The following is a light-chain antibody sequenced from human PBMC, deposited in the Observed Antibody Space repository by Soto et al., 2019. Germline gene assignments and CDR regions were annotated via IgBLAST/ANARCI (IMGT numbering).Light chain of an antibody. J-gene: IGKJ1*01. V-gene: IGKV1-5*03. CDR3: QRYNSYSEV. CDR2: KAS. Sequence: DIQMTQPPSTLSGSVGDRVTITCRASQTISSWLAWYQQKPGKAPKLLIYKASTLKSGVPSRFSGSGSGTEFTHTISSLQSDDFATYYCQRYNSYSEVFGQGTKVEL. CDR1: QTISSW.